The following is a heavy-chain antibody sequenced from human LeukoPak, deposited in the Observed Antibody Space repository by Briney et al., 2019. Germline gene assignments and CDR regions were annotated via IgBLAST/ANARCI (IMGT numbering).Heavy chain of an antibody. Sequence: SETLSLTCTVSGGSISSYYWSWIRQPPGKGLEWIGYIYYSGSTNYSPSLKSRVTISVDTSKNQFSLKLSSVTAADTAVYYCARDRAVAGLDYWGQGTLVTVSS. J-gene: IGHJ4*02. V-gene: IGHV4-59*01. CDR2: IYYSGST. CDR1: GGSISSYY. CDR3: ARDRAVAGLDY. D-gene: IGHD6-19*01.